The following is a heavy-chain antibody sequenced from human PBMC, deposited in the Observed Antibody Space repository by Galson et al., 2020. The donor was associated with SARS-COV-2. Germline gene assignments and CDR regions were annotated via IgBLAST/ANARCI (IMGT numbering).Heavy chain of an antibody. J-gene: IGHJ4*02. Sequence: KMSGPTLVKPTQTLTLTCTFSGFSLSTSGVGVGWIRQPPGKALEWLALIYCDDDKRYSPSLKSRLTITKDTSKNQVVLTMTNMDPVDTATYYCAHSNYDDSSGYAYYFDYWGQGTLVTVSS. CDR3: AHSNYDDSSGYAYYFDY. CDR1: GFSLSTSGVG. V-gene: IGHV2-5*02. D-gene: IGHD3-22*01. CDR2: IYCDDDK.